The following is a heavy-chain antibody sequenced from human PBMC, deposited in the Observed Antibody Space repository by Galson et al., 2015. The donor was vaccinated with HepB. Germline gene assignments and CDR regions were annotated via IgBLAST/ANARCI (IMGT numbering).Heavy chain of an antibody. CDR3: ASPQSPYSSSWFYALY. V-gene: IGHV5-51*03. CDR2: IHPEDSAT. CDR1: AYNFNTFW. D-gene: IGHD6-13*01. J-gene: IGHJ4*02. Sequence: QSGAEVKKPGESLKISCKGPAYNFNTFWIGWVRQMPGRGLEWVAIIHPEDSATRYSPSLQGQVTISADKSISTVYLQWSSLKASDTAMYYCASPQSPYSSSWFYALYWSQGTLVTVSS.